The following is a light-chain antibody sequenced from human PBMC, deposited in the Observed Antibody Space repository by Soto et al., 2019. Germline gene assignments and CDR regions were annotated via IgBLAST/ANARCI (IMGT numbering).Light chain of an antibody. Sequence: TVMTQSPAALSVSPGDRASLSCRASQSVGGNLAWYQLKPGQSPRLLIYVASTRATGIPDRFTGSGSGTEFTLTIASLQSDDIAIYYCQQYDDWPPLTFGGGTKVDLK. CDR1: QSVGGN. V-gene: IGKV3-15*01. CDR3: QQYDDWPPLT. CDR2: VAS. J-gene: IGKJ4*01.